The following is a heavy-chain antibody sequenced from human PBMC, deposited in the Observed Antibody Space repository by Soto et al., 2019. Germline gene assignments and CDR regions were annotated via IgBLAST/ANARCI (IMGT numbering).Heavy chain of an antibody. V-gene: IGHV1-69*13. Sequence: SVKVACQASGGTFSSYAISWVRQTTGQGLEWMGGIIPIFGTANYAQKFQGRVTITADESTSTAYMELSSLRSEDTAVYYCARENYYDSSGYGIDYGMDVWGQGTTVTV. CDR2: IIPIFGTA. CDR1: GGTFSSYA. D-gene: IGHD3-22*01. CDR3: ARENYYDSSGYGIDYGMDV. J-gene: IGHJ6*02.